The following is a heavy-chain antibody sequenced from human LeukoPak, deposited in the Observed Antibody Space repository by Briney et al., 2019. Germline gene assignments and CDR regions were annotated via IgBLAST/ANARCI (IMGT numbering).Heavy chain of an antibody. CDR1: GFTFSSYG. CDR2: IWFDGSNK. Sequence: PGGSLRLSCTASGFTFSSYGMHWVRQAPGEGLEWVAVIWFDGSNKYYADSVKGRLTISRDNSKSTLYLQMNSLRAEDTAVYYCAKAVAATGHYYFGMDVWGQGTTVTVSS. D-gene: IGHD6-19*01. J-gene: IGHJ6*02. V-gene: IGHV3-33*06. CDR3: AKAVAATGHYYFGMDV.